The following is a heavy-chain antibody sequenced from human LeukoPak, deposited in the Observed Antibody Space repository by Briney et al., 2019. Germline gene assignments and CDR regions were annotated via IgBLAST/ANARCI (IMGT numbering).Heavy chain of an antibody. CDR1: GGTFSSYA. D-gene: IGHD3-22*01. V-gene: IGHV1-69*06. CDR3: ARAHREYYDSSGYYYGAYFDY. CDR2: FIPIFGTA. Sequence: AAVKVSCKASGGTFSSYAISWVRQAPGQGLEWMGGFIPIFGTANYAQKFQGRVTITADKSTSTAYMELSSLRSEDTAVYYCARAHREYYDSSGYYYGAYFDYWGQGTLVTVSS. J-gene: IGHJ4*02.